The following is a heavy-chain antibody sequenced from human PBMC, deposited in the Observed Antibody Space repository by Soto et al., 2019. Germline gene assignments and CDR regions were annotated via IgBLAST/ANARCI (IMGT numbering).Heavy chain of an antibody. CDR3: ARDAGSSGWASFYYYGMDV. CDR1: GFTFSSYA. Sequence: QPGWSLRLSCASSGFTFSSYAMHWVRQAPGKGLEWVAVISYDGSNKYYADSVKGRFTISRDNSKNTLYLQMNSLRAEDTAVYYCARDAGSSGWASFYYYGMDVWGQGTTVTVSS. CDR2: ISYDGSNK. D-gene: IGHD6-19*01. J-gene: IGHJ6*02. V-gene: IGHV3-30-3*01.